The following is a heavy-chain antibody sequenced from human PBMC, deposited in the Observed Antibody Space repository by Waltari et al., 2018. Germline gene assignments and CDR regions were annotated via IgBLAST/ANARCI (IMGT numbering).Heavy chain of an antibody. CDR3: ARGRVTQH. D-gene: IGHD5-18*01. CDR2: ISSSSSYI. CDR1: GFTFSSYS. V-gene: IGHV3-21*01. J-gene: IGHJ1*01. Sequence: EVQLVESGGGLVKPGGSLRLSCAASGFTFSSYSMNWVRQATGKGLEWVSSISSSSSYIYYEDSVKGRFTISRDTAKNALYLQINSLRAEDTAVYYCARGRVTQHWGQGPLVTVSS.